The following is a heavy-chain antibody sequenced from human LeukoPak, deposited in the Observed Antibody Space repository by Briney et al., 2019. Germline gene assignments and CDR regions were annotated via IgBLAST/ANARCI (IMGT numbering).Heavy chain of an antibody. CDR1: GFTFSSYG. V-gene: IGHV3-30*02. J-gene: IGHJ5*02. Sequence: GGSLRLSCAASGFTFSSYGMHWVRQAPGKGLEWVAFMWYDGSNKYYADSVKGRFTISRDNSKNTLYLQMNSLRAEDTAVYYCAKDRPDCSSTSCQEGNWFDPWGQGTLVTVSS. CDR3: AKDRPDCSSTSCQEGNWFDP. D-gene: IGHD2-2*01. CDR2: MWYDGSNK.